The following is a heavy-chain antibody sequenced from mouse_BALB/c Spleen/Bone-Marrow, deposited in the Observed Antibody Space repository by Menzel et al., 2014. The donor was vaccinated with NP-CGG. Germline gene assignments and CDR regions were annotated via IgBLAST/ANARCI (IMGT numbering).Heavy chain of an antibody. CDR1: GFSLTSYG. CDR2: IWAGGST. CDR3: ASPIYYDYPLFAY. Sequence: VKLMESGPGLVAPSQSLSITCTVSGFSLTSYGVHWVRQPPGKGLEWLGVIWAGGSTNYNSALMSRLSISKVNSKSQVFLEMNSLQTDDTAMYYCASPIYYDYPLFAYWGQGTLVTVSA. D-gene: IGHD2-4*01. V-gene: IGHV2-9*02. J-gene: IGHJ3*01.